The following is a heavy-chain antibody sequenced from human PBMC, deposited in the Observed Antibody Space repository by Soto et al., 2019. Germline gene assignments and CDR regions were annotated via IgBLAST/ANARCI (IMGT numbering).Heavy chain of an antibody. J-gene: IGHJ4*02. D-gene: IGHD3-3*01. Sequence: QVQLVQSGAEVKKPGASVKISCKASGYSFTSYFMHWVRQAPGQGPEWMGIIDPDGGSTSYAQKIQGRVTMTTGTSTSPVYVELSSLRSEDTAVYYCACLIGVDTLRDYWGQGTLVTVYS. CDR1: GYSFTSYF. CDR2: IDPDGGST. V-gene: IGHV1-46*01. CDR3: ACLIGVDTLRDY.